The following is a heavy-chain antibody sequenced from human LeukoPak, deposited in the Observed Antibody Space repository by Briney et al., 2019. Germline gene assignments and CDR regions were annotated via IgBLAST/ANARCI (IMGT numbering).Heavy chain of an antibody. CDR3: AKDLDTVVRGVFDY. CDR2: IGGGGRRT. Sequence: GSLRLSCAASGFTFSNFAMSWVRQAPGKGLEWVSAIGGGGRRTYYADSEKGRFTISRDNSKNTLYLQMNSLRAEDTAVYYCAKDLDTVVRGVFDYWGQGILVTVSS. V-gene: IGHV3-23*01. CDR1: GFTFSNFA. D-gene: IGHD3-10*01. J-gene: IGHJ4*02.